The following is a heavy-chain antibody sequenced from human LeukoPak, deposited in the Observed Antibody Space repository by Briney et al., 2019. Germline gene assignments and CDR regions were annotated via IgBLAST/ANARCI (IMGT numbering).Heavy chain of an antibody. D-gene: IGHD1-7*01. CDR3: ARATGTTFSYFDS. CDR1: GFAFSTFK. V-gene: IGHV3-66*01. CDR2: IYSAGNT. J-gene: IGHJ4*02. Sequence: GGSLRLSCAASGFAFSTFKMDWVRQAPGKGLEWVSFIYSAGNTYYADSVKGRFTISRDNSKNTLFLQMNSLRAEDTAVYYCARATGTTFSYFDSWGQGTLVTVSS.